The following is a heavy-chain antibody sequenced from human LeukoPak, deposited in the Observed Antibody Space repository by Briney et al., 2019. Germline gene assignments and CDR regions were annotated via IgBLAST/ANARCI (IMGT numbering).Heavy chain of an antibody. J-gene: IGHJ6*02. Sequence: PGGSLRLSCAASGFTFSDYYMSSIRQAPGKGLEWVSYISSSGSTIYYADSVKGRFTISRDNAKNSLYLQMNSLRAEDTAVYYCARGSLAGAYYYYGMDVWGQGTTVTVSS. CDR2: ISSSGSTI. CDR3: ARGSLAGAYYYYGMDV. CDR1: GFTFSDYY. V-gene: IGHV3-11*04. D-gene: IGHD6-19*01.